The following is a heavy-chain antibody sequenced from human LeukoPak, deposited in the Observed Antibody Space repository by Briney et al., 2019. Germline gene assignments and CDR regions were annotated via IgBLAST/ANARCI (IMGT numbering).Heavy chain of an antibody. V-gene: IGHV3-53*04. CDR3: ARGSRSGSYPY. Sequence: GGSLRLSCAASGFTFSSYSMNWVRQAPGKGLEWVSVIYSGGSTYYADSVKGRFTISRHNSKNTLYLQMNSLRAEDTAVYYCARGSRSGSYPYWGQGTLVTVSS. CDR1: GFTFSSYS. D-gene: IGHD3-10*01. J-gene: IGHJ4*02. CDR2: IYSGGST.